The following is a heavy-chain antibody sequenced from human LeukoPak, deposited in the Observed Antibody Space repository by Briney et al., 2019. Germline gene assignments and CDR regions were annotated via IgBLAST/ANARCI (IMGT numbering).Heavy chain of an antibody. CDR1: GFTFSSYG. J-gene: IGHJ6*03. CDR2: ISGSGGST. Sequence: PGGSLRLSCAASGFTFSSYGMSWVRRAPGKGLEWVSAISGSGGSTYYADSVKGRFTISRDNSKNTLYLQMNSLRAEDTAVYYCAKDLISYYYYYMDVWGKGTTVTISS. V-gene: IGHV3-23*01. CDR3: AKDLISYYYYYMDV. D-gene: IGHD3-16*01.